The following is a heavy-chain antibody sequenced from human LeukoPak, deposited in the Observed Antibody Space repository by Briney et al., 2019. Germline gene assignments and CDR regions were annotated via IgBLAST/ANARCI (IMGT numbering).Heavy chain of an antibody. CDR2: IYYSGST. V-gene: IGHV4-39*07. CDR3: ASPGDYYDSSGPT. J-gene: IGHJ4*02. Sequence: SETLSLNCTVSGGSISSSSYYWGWIRQPPGKGLEWIGSIYYSGSTYYNPSLKSRVTISVDTSKNQFSLKLSSVTAADTAVYYCASPGDYYDSSGPTWGQGTLVTVSS. CDR1: GGSISSSSYY. D-gene: IGHD3-22*01.